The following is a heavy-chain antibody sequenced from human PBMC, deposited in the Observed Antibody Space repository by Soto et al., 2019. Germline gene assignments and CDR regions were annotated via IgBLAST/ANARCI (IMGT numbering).Heavy chain of an antibody. Sequence: TGGSLRLSCAASGFTFSNAWMSWVRQAPGKGLEWVGRIKSKTDGGTTDYAAPVKGRFTIPRDDSKNTLYLQMNSLKTEDTAVYYCTTVYSGYPRFVDYWGQGTLVTVSS. CDR2: IKSKTDGGTT. CDR1: GFTFSNAW. D-gene: IGHD5-12*01. CDR3: TTVYSGYPRFVDY. V-gene: IGHV3-15*01. J-gene: IGHJ4*02.